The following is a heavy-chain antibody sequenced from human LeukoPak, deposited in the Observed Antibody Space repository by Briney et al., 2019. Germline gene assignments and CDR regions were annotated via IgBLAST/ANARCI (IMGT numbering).Heavy chain of an antibody. CDR2: INSRSNYI. D-gene: IGHD1-26*01. V-gene: IGHV3-21*01. J-gene: IGHJ3*02. Sequence: GGSLRLSCAASGFTFGTYSMNWVRQAPGQGLEWVSSINSRSNYIYYADSVKGRFTVSRDNAKNSLYLQMNSLRAEDTAVYYCVREDGIVGATSAFDIWGQGTMVTVSS. CDR3: VREDGIVGATSAFDI. CDR1: GFTFGTYS.